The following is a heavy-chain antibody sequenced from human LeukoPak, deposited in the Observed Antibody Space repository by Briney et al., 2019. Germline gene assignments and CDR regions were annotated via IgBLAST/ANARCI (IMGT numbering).Heavy chain of an antibody. J-gene: IGHJ4*02. CDR2: ISYDGSNK. CDR1: GFTFRSYA. CDR3: ARDWNSYGYFGY. Sequence: GGSLRLSCAASGFTFRSYAMHWVRQAPGKGLVWVAVISYDGSNKYYADSVKGRFTISRDNSKNTLYLQMNSLRAEDTVLYYCARDWNSYGYFGYWGQGALVTVSS. V-gene: IGHV3-30*04. D-gene: IGHD5-18*01.